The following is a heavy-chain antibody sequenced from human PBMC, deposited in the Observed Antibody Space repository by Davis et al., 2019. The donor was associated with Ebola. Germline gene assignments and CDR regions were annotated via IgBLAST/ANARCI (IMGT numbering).Heavy chain of an antibody. CDR3: ARDREAAAAGYYGMDV. J-gene: IGHJ6*04. CDR2: INPNGGGT. V-gene: IGHV1-2*06. CDR1: GYTFTVSY. D-gene: IGHD6-13*01. Sequence: ASVKVSCKASGYTFTVSYIHWVRQAPGQGLEWMGRINPNGGGTVYAQKFQGRVTMTRDTSISTAYMDLSRLISDDTAVYYCARDREAAAAGYYGMDVWGKGTAVTVSS.